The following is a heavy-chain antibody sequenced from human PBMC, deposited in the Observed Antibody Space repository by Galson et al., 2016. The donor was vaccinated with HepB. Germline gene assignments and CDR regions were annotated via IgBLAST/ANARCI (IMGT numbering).Heavy chain of an antibody. CDR3: AKDVYTSGSEYGMDV. V-gene: IGHV3-30*18. Sequence: SLRLSCAASGFFFSNYGMHWVRQAPGKGLAWVAVVSYDRYSKYYADSVKGRFTISRDNSKTTMCLQMNSLRVEDTAVYYCAKDVYTSGSEYGMDVWGQGTTVTVSS. J-gene: IGHJ6*02. D-gene: IGHD3-10*01. CDR2: VSYDRYSK. CDR1: GFFFSNYG.